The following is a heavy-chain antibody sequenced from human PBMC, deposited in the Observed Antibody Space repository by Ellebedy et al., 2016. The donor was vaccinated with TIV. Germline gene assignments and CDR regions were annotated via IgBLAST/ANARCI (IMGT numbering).Heavy chain of an antibody. CDR1: GGSFSGYY. D-gene: IGHD3-3*01. CDR3: ARVRYEFWSGYYNWFDP. CDR2: INHSGST. V-gene: IGHV4-34*01. J-gene: IGHJ5*02. Sequence: MPSETLSLTCAVYGGSFSGYYWSWIRQPPGKGLEWIGEINHSGSTNYNPSLKSRVTISVDTSKNQFSLKLSSVTAADTALYYCARVRYEFWSGYYNWFDPWGQGTLVTVSS.